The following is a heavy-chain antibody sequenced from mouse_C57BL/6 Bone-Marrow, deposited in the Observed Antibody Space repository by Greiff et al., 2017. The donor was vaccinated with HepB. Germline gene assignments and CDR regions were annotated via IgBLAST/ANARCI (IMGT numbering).Heavy chain of an antibody. D-gene: IGHD1-1*01. Sequence: QVQLKQPGAELVMPGASVKLSCKASGYTFTSYWMHWVKQRPGQGLEWIGEIDPSDSYTNYNQKFKGKSTLTVDKSSSTAYMQLSSLTSEDSAVYYCARDDDGSSWGYAMDYWGQGTSVTVSS. CDR2: IDPSDSYT. CDR1: GYTFTSYW. J-gene: IGHJ4*01. CDR3: ARDDDGSSWGYAMDY. V-gene: IGHV1-69*01.